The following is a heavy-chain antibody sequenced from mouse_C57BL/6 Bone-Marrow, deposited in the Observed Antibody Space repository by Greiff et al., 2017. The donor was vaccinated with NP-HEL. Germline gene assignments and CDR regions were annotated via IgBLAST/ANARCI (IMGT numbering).Heavy chain of an antibody. V-gene: IGHV5-4*01. CDR1: GFTFSSYA. D-gene: IGHD2-1*01. CDR2: ISDGGSYT. Sequence: EVQGVESGGGLVKPGGSLKLSCAASGFTFSSYAMSWVRQTPEKRLEWVATISDGGSYTYYPDNVKGRFTISRDNAKNHLYLQMSHLKSEDTAMYYCAFYPHYWGQGTSVTVSS. CDR3: AFYPHY. J-gene: IGHJ4*01.